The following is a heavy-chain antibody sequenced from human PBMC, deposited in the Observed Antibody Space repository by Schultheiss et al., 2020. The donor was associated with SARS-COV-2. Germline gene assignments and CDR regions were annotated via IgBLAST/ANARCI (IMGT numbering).Heavy chain of an antibody. CDR2: IYHSGST. Sequence: SETLSLTCAVSGYSISSGYYWGWIRQPPGKGLEWIGSIYHSGSTYYNPSLKSRVTISVDTSKNQFSLKLSSVTAADTAVYYCAGLGDTAVAVEPYWGQGTLVTVSS. D-gene: IGHD5-18*01. J-gene: IGHJ4*02. CDR3: AGLGDTAVAVEPY. V-gene: IGHV4-38-2*01. CDR1: GYSISSGYY.